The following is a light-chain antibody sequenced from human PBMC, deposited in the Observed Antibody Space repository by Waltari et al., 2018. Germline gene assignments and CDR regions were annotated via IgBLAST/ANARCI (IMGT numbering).Light chain of an antibody. V-gene: IGLV3-19*01. CDR1: SLRSYY. CDR2: GKN. CDR3: NSRDSSGNHLNV. Sequence: SSELTQDPAVSVALGQTVRITCQGDSLRSYYAGWYQQKPGQAPVLVIYGKNNRPSGIPDRFSGSSSGNTASLTITGAQAEDEADYYCNSRDSSGNHLNVFGTGTKVTVL. J-gene: IGLJ1*01.